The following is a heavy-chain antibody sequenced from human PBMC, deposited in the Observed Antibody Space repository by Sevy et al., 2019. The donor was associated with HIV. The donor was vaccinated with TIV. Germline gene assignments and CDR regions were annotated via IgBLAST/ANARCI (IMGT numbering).Heavy chain of an antibody. V-gene: IGHV3-30*02. D-gene: IGHD1-20*01. CDR2: IRYDGSNK. Sequence: GGSLRLSCAASGLTISDFGMHWIRQAPGKGLEWVAFIRYDGSNKFYADSVKGRFTISRDNSKNTLYLQMNSLRAEDTAVYYCAKDGYKPSVGDENYYYYYMDVWGKGTTVTVSS. J-gene: IGHJ6*03. CDR1: GLTISDFG. CDR3: AKDGYKPSVGDENYYYYYMDV.